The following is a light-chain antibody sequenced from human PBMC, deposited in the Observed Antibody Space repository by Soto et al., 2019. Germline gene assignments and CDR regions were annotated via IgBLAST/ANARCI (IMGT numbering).Light chain of an antibody. V-gene: IGKV3-11*01. CDR3: LQRSEWPIT. CDR1: QSVGSH. CDR2: DAS. Sequence: EIVFTQSPGTLSLSPGERATLSCRASQSVGSHLAWYRQKPGQVPRLVIYDASNRATGIATRFSGSGSGTDFSITISSLEPEDFAVYYRLQRSEWPITFGQAT. J-gene: IGKJ5*01.